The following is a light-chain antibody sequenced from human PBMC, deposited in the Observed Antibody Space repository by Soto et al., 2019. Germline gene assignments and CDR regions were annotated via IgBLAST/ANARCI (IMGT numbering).Light chain of an antibody. CDR2: GAS. CDR3: QHYNNWPPWT. V-gene: IGKV3-15*01. Sequence: EIVMTQSPATLSVSPGERATLSCRASQSVSSNLAWYQQKSGQAPRLLIYGASTRATGIPARFSGSGSGTEFTLHISSLQSEDFAVYYCQHYNNWPPWTFGQGTKVEIK. CDR1: QSVSSN. J-gene: IGKJ1*01.